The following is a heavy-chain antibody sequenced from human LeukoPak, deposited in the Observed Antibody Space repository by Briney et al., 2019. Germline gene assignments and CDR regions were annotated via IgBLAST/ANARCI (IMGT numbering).Heavy chain of an antibody. Sequence: SQTLSLTCAISADSVSSNIAAWNWIRHSPSRGLERLGRTYYRSKWDNDYAVSVKSRITLNPDTSKNQFSLQLNSVTPEDTAVYYCARVEMATTSFDYWGQGTLVTVSS. CDR1: ADSVSSNIAA. J-gene: IGHJ4*02. D-gene: IGHD5-24*01. CDR2: TYYRSKWDN. CDR3: ARVEMATTSFDY. V-gene: IGHV6-1*01.